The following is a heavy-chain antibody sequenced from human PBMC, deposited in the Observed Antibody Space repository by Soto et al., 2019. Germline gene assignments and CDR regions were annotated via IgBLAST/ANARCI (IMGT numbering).Heavy chain of an antibody. CDR1: GYTFTSYD. CDR3: ARGVTVTTDDAFDI. Sequence: QVQLVQSGAEVKKPGASVKVSCKASGYTFTSYDINSVRQATGQGLEWMGWMNPNSGNTGYAQKFQGRVTMTRNTSISTAYMELSSLRSEDTAVYYCARGVTVTTDDAFDIWGQGTMVTVSS. J-gene: IGHJ3*02. CDR2: MNPNSGNT. D-gene: IGHD4-17*01. V-gene: IGHV1-8*01.